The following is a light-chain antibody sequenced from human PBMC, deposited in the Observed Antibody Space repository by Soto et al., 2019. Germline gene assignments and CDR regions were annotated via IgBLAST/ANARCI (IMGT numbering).Light chain of an antibody. V-gene: IGKV3-20*01. CDR3: QHYYTSYTT. Sequence: ETVMTHSPATLSVSPGERATLSCGSSQRVTSNYLAWYQQKPDQAPRLLIFGASTRATGIPDRFSGSGSGTDFTLTISRLEPEDFAVYYCQHYYTSYTTFGQGTKVDIK. CDR2: GAS. CDR1: QRVTSNY. J-gene: IGKJ1*01.